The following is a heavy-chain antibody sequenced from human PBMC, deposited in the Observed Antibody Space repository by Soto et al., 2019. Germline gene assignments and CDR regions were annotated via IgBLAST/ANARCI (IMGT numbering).Heavy chain of an antibody. D-gene: IGHD3-16*01. Sequence: QVQLVQSGAEVKKPGASVKVSCKASGYIFTSYGISWVRQAPGQGLEWMGWISTDTSNTNYAQKLQDRVTMTRDTSTTTAYMELRSLTSDDTALYFCAREGTLRTDAFDLWGQGTMVTVSS. CDR2: ISTDTSNT. J-gene: IGHJ3*01. V-gene: IGHV1-18*01. CDR3: AREGTLRTDAFDL. CDR1: GYIFTSYG.